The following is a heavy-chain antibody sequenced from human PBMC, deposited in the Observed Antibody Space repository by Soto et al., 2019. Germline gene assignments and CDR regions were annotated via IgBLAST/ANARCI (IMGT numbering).Heavy chain of an antibody. J-gene: IGHJ6*03. CDR1: GGSFSGFY. D-gene: IGHD3-3*01. Sequence: SETLSPTCAVYGGSFSGFYWSWIRQPPGKGVGWVGEINHSGSTNYNPSLKSRVTISVDTSKNQFSLKLSSVTAADTAVYYCARSVSQGSITIFGVVTPGYYYMDVWGKGTTVTVSS. CDR3: ARSVSQGSITIFGVVTPGYYYMDV. CDR2: INHSGST. V-gene: IGHV4-34*01.